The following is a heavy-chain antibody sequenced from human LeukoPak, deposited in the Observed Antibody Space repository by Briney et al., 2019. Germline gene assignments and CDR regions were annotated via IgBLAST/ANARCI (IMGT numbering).Heavy chain of an antibody. CDR2: IYSGGST. J-gene: IGHJ4*02. CDR3: ARWRITIFGVVTPFDY. V-gene: IGHV3-66*01. D-gene: IGHD3-3*01. CDR1: GFTVSSNY. Sequence: GGSLRLSCAASGFTVSSNYMSWVRQAPGKGLEWVSVIYSGGSTYYADSVKGRFTISRDNSKNTLYLQMNSLRAEDTAVYYCARWRITIFGVVTPFDYWGQGTLVTVSS.